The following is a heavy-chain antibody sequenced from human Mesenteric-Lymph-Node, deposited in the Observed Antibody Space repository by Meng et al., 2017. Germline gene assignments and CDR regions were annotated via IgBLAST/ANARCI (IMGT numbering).Heavy chain of an antibody. CDR1: GYTFTGYY. J-gene: IGHJ2*01. CDR2: ISAYNGNT. V-gene: IGHV1-18*04. D-gene: IGHD3-10*01. Sequence: ASVKVSCKASGYTFTGYYMHWVRQAPGQGLEWMGWISAYNGNTNYAQKLQGRVTMTTDTSTNTAYMELRSLRSGDTAVYYRARVGEDYYGSGSYYNCYLDHWGRGTLVTVSS. CDR3: ARVGEDYYGSGSYYNCYLDH.